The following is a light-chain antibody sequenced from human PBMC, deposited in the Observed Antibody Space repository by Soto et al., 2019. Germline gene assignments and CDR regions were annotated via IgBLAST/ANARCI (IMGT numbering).Light chain of an antibody. J-gene: IGLJ2*01. V-gene: IGLV2-14*01. CDR3: SSFATSGTTVI. Sequence: QSALTQPASVSGSPGQSITISCTGTNNDVGAYPYVSWYQQHPGTAPKLIIYEVTNRPSGISDRFSGSKSGNTASLTISGLQADDESDYYCSSFATSGTTVIFGGGTQLIVL. CDR1: NNDVGAYPY. CDR2: EVT.